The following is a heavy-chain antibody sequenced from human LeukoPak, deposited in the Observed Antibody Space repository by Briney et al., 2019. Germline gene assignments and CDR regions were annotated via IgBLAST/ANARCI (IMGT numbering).Heavy chain of an antibody. CDR1: GAPFTSVPTY. CDR3: ASMYSGSYSFDY. J-gene: IGHJ4*02. Sequence: SETLSLTCTVSGAPFTSVPTYWGWIGQPAGKGREGIGGIDTSGTTNYNPSLKSRVTISVDTSKNQFSLKLSSVTAADTAVYYCASMYSGSYSFDYWGQGTLVTVSS. V-gene: IGHV4-61*02. CDR2: IDTSGTT. D-gene: IGHD1-26*01.